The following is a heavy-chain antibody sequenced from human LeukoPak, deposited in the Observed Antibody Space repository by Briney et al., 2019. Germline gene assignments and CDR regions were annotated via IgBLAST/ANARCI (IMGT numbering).Heavy chain of an antibody. Sequence: ETLSLTCAVYGGSFSGYYWSWIRQPPGKGLEWIGEINHSGSTNYNPSLKSRVTISVDTSKNQFSLKLSSVTAADTAVYYCASDYYGSGSYHDAFDIWGQGTMVTVSS. CDR1: GGSFSGYY. CDR3: ASDYYGSGSYHDAFDI. V-gene: IGHV4-34*01. D-gene: IGHD3-10*01. J-gene: IGHJ3*02. CDR2: INHSGST.